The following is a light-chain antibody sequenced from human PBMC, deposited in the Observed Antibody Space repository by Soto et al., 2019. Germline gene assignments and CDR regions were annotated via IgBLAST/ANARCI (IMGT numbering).Light chain of an antibody. CDR2: SND. CDR3: AAWDNSLDGHVV. V-gene: IGLV1-44*01. CDR1: SSNIGSNT. Sequence: QAVVTQPPSASGAPGQRVTISCSGSSSNIGSNTVNWYQQLPGTAPQLLIYSNDQRPSGVPDRVSGSKSGTSASLAISGLQSEDEADYYCAAWDNSLDGHVVFGGGTKLTVL. J-gene: IGLJ2*01.